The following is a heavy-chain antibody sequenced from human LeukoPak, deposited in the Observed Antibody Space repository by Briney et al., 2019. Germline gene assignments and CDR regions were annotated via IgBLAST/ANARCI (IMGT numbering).Heavy chain of an antibody. CDR2: INPSGGST. CDR1: GGTFSSYA. V-gene: IGHV1-46*01. Sequence: GASVKVSCKASGGTFSSYAISWVRQAPGQGLEWMGIINPSGGSTSYAQKFQGRVTMTRDTSTSTVYMELSSLRSEDTAVYYCARDYYDSSGYITGMDVWGQGTTVTVSS. D-gene: IGHD3-22*01. J-gene: IGHJ6*02. CDR3: ARDYYDSSGYITGMDV.